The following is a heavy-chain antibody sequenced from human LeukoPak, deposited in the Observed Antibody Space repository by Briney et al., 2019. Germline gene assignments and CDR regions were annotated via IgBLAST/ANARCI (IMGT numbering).Heavy chain of an antibody. CDR1: GGSISSYY. J-gene: IGHJ5*02. CDR3: ASEVIAAAGIGTLDP. V-gene: IGHV4-4*07. CDR2: IYTSGST. Sequence: PSETLSLTCTVSGGSISSYYWSWIRQPAGKGLEWIGRIYTSGSTNYNPSLKSRVTMSVDTSKNQFPLKLSSVTAADTAVYYCASEVIAAAGIGTLDPWGQGTLVTVSS. D-gene: IGHD6-13*01.